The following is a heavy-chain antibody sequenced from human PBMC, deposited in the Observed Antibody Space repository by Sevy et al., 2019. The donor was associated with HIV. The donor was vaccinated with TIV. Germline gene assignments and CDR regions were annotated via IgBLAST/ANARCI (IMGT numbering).Heavy chain of an antibody. D-gene: IGHD3-22*01. J-gene: IGHJ6*02. V-gene: IGHV3-49*03. CDR3: TRCYYYDSSGYYYYYGMDV. CDR1: GFTFGDYA. CDR2: IRSKAYGGKT. Sequence: GGSLRLSCTASGFTFGDYAMSWFRQAPGKGLEWVGFIRSKAYGGKTEYAASVKGRFTISRDDSKSIAYLQMNSLKTEDKDVYYCTRCYYYDSSGYYYYYGMDVWGQGTTVTVSS.